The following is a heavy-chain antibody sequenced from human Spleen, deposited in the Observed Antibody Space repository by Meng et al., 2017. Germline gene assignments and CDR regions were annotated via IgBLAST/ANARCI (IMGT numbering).Heavy chain of an antibody. CDR3: AREAGGWYVGGADY. V-gene: IGHV1-2*06. J-gene: IGHJ4*02. CDR1: GYTFTGYY. D-gene: IGHD6-19*01. Sequence: ASVKVSCKASGYTFTGYYMHWVRQAPGQGLEWMGRINPKSGGTIYAQKFQGRVTMARDTSINTAYMELSRLRSDDTAVYYCAREAGGWYVGGADYWGQGTLVTVSS. CDR2: INPKSGGT.